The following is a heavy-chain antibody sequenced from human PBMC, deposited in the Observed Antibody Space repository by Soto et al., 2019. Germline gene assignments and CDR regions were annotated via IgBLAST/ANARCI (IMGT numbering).Heavy chain of an antibody. J-gene: IGHJ6*02. CDR2: IYPGDSDT. Sequence: GESLKISCKGSGYSFTSYWIGWVRQMPGKGLEWMGIIYPGDSDTRYSPSFQGQVTISADKSISTAYLQWSSLKASDTAMYYCASPVAGTGYYYGMDVWGQGTTVTVS. V-gene: IGHV5-51*01. D-gene: IGHD6-19*01. CDR1: GYSFTSYW. CDR3: ASPVAGTGYYYGMDV.